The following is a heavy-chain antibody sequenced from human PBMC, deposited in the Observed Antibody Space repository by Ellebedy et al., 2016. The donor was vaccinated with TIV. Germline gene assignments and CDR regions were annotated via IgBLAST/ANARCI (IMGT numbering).Heavy chain of an antibody. CDR3: ARLPGLPYDAFDI. V-gene: IGHV3-48*02. CDR2: ISSSSSTI. J-gene: IGHJ3*02. CDR1: GFTFSSYS. Sequence: GESLKISXAASGFTFSSYSMNWVRQAPGKGLEWVSYISSSSSTIYYADSVKGRFTISRDNAKNSLYLQMNSLRDEDTAVYYCARLPGLPYDAFDIWGQGTMVTVSS.